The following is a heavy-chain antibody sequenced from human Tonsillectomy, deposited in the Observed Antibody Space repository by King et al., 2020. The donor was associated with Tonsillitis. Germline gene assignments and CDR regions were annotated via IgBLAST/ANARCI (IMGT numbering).Heavy chain of an antibody. CDR2: ILHSGST. Sequence: VQLQESGPGLVKPSQTLSLTCTVSGDSISSDNYYWSWIRQYPGKGLEWIGYILHSGSTYYNPSLKSRATMSVDTSKNQFSLKLTSVTAADTAVYYCAREVVVWSQGTLVTVSS. J-gene: IGHJ4*02. CDR1: GDSISSDNYY. V-gene: IGHV4-31*03. D-gene: IGHD2-15*01. CDR3: AREVVV.